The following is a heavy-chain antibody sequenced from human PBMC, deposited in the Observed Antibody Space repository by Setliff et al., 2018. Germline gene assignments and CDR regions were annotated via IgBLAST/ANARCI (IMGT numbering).Heavy chain of an antibody. CDR2: IGGGGKST. D-gene: IGHD6-19*01. Sequence: SGGSLRLSCGASGFAFSSFAMSWVRQAPGKGLEWVSAIGGGGKSTYYADSVKGRFTISRDNSKNTLHLQMNSLRAEDTAVYYCAKEAGYNSGRHDYWGQGTLVTVSS. V-gene: IGHV3-23*01. CDR3: AKEAGYNSGRHDY. CDR1: GFAFSSFA. J-gene: IGHJ4*02.